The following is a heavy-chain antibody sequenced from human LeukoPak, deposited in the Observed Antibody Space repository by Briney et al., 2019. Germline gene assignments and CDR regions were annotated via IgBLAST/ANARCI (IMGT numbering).Heavy chain of an antibody. J-gene: IGHJ4*02. CDR3: ARGNYYYDSSGYLWPSYFDY. D-gene: IGHD3-22*01. CDR1: GYTFTGYY. Sequence: ASVTVSCKASGYTFTGYYMHWVRQAPGQGLEWMGWINPNSGGTNYAQKFQGRVTMTRDTSISTAYMELSRLRSDDTAVYYCARGNYYYDSSGYLWPSYFDYWGQGALVTASS. CDR2: INPNSGGT. V-gene: IGHV1-2*02.